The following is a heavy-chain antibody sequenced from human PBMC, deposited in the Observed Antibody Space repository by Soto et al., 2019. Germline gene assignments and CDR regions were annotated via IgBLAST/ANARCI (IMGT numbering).Heavy chain of an antibody. CDR1: GGTFSSYA. D-gene: IGHD3-10*01. CDR3: ARGYYYGSGSSALYYYYGMDV. Sequence: RASVKVSCKASGGTFSSYAISWVRQAPGQGLEWMGGIIPIFGTANYAQKFQGRVTITADESTSTAYMELSSLRSEDTAVYYCARGYYYGSGSSALYYYYGMDVWGQGTTVTVSS. V-gene: IGHV1-69*13. CDR2: IIPIFGTA. J-gene: IGHJ6*02.